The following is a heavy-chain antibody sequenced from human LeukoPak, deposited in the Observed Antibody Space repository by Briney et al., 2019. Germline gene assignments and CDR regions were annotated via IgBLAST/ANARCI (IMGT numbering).Heavy chain of an antibody. V-gene: IGHV3-21*01. Sequence: GGSLRLSCAASGFTFSSYSMNWVRQAPGKGLEWVSSISSSSSYIYYADSVKGRFTISRDNAKNSLYLQMNSLRAEDTAVYYCARDPHGSGSYYRESYFQHWGQGTLVTVSS. D-gene: IGHD3-10*01. J-gene: IGHJ1*01. CDR2: ISSSSSYI. CDR3: ARDPHGSGSYYRESYFQH. CDR1: GFTFSSYS.